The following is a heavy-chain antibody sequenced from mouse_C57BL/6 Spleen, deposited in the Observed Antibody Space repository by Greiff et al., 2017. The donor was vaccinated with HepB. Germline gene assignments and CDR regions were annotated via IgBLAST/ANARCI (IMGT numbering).Heavy chain of an antibody. Sequence: QVQLQQSGAELVKPGASVKLSCKASGYTFTSYWMQWVKQRPGQGLEWIGEIYPSDSYTNYNQKFKGKATLTVDTSSSTAYMQLSSLTSEDSAVYYCAYGSSHYYAMDYWGQGTSVTVSS. D-gene: IGHD1-1*01. CDR3: AYGSSHYYAMDY. CDR2: IYPSDSYT. CDR1: GYTFTSYW. V-gene: IGHV1-50*01. J-gene: IGHJ4*01.